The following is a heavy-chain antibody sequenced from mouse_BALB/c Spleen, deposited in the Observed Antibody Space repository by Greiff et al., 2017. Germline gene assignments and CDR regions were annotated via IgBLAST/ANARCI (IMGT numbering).Heavy chain of an antibody. V-gene: IGHV5-9-4*01. Sequence: EVKVVESGGGLVKPGGSLKLSCAASGFTFSSYAMSWVRQSPEKRLEWVAEISSGGSYTYYPDTVTGRFTISRDNAKNTLYLEMSSLRSEDTAMYYCAPIRGAAMDYWGQGTSVTVSS. CDR1: GFTFSSYA. D-gene: IGHD1-1*01. CDR3: APIRGAAMDY. J-gene: IGHJ4*01. CDR2: ISSGGSYT.